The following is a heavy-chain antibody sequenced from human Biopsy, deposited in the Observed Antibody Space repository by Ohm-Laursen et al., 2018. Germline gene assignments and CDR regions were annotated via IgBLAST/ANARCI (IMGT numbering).Heavy chain of an antibody. CDR1: GFIFDDYD. V-gene: IGHV3-9*01. Sequence: LSCAASGFIFDDYDMHWVRQAPGKGLEWVSRINRDSDTADYVDSVRGRFTISRDNARKTLFLQMNSLRPEDTALYYCVKDRGGARASFHYWGQGIRVAVSS. CDR2: INRDSDTA. CDR3: VKDRGGARASFHY. D-gene: IGHD3-16*01. J-gene: IGHJ4*02.